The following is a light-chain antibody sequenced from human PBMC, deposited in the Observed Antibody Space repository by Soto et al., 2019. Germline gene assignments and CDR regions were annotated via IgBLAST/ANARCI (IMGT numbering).Light chain of an antibody. CDR3: QQRSNSPT. V-gene: IGKV3D-11*01. J-gene: IGKJ1*01. CDR2: QTS. Sequence: ILLTQSPATMSSFPLYRFTGSCRASQYINTRLAWYQHRPGQAPRLLIYQTSIRAAGIPARFSASGTGTDFPLTISRLEPEDFAVYYRQQRSNSPTCGQGTTVDIK. CDR1: QYINTR.